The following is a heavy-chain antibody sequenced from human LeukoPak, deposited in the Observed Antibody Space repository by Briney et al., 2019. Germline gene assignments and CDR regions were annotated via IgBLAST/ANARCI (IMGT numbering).Heavy chain of an antibody. CDR3: SKDLYDGSYDSSGYYGAFDY. CDR1: GFTFSSHA. V-gene: IGHV3-23*01. CDR2: ISGSGGST. J-gene: IGHJ4*02. Sequence: PGGSLRLSCAASGFTFSSHAMSWVRQPPGKGLEWVSAISGSGGSTYYADSVKGRFTISRDNSKNTLYLQMNRLRAEDTVVYYCSKDLYDGSYDSSGYYGAFDYWGQGTLVTVSS. D-gene: IGHD3-22*01.